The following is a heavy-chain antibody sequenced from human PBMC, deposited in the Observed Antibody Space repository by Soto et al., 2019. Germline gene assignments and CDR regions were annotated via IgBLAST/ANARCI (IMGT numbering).Heavy chain of an antibody. J-gene: IGHJ3*02. CDR1: GFTFSSYA. Sequence: QVQLVESGGGVVQPGRSLRLSCAASGFTFSSYAMHWVRQAPGKGLEWVAVISYDGSNKYYADSVKGRFTISRDNSKNTLYLQMNSLRAEDTAVYYCAMAFAYYFHLEIWGQGTMVTVSS. CDR2: ISYDGSNK. V-gene: IGHV3-30-3*01. D-gene: IGHD3-10*01. CDR3: AMAFAYYFHLEI.